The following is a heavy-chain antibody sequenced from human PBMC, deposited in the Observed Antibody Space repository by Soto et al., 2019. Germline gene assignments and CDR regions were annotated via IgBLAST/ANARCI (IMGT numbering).Heavy chain of an antibody. D-gene: IGHD3-3*01. V-gene: IGHV5-51*01. CDR1: GTNYW. CDR3: ARGYYSFWSGPLDY. Sequence: PGESLKISCRTSGTNYWIAWVRQRPGKGLEWLGIIYPGDSETRYSPSFQGQVTISADKSINTTYFRGSTLKASDSGIYFCARGYYSFWSGPLDYWGQGTLVTVS. J-gene: IGHJ4*02. CDR2: IYPGDSET.